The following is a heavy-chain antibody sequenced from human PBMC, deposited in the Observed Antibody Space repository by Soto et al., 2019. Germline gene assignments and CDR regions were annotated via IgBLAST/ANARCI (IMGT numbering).Heavy chain of an antibody. CDR3: ARHLNYNDYAASDD. J-gene: IGHJ4*02. D-gene: IGHD4-17*01. CDR1: GGSISSDY. CDR2: VYDSGST. Sequence: SETLSLTCSVSGGSISSDYWSWIRRPPGKGLEWIGYVYDSGSTKYNPSLKSRVTISVDTSKNQFSLKLSSVTAADTAIYYCARHLNYNDYAASDDWGRGTRVTVSS. V-gene: IGHV4-59*08.